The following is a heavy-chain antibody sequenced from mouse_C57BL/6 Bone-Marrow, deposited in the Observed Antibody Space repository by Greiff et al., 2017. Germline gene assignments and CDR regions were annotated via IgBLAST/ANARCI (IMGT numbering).Heavy chain of an antibody. Sequence: VKLVESGPGLVKPSQSLFLTCSITGFPITSGYYWIWIRQSPGKPLEWMGYITHSGESFYNPSLQSPISITRETSKNQFFLQMNSVSTEDTAMYSCAGNSSAGTWFAYWGQGTLVTVSA. V-gene: IGHV12-3*01. CDR3: AGNSSAGTWFAY. CDR2: ITHSGES. J-gene: IGHJ3*01. CDR1: GFPITSGYY. D-gene: IGHD1-1*02.